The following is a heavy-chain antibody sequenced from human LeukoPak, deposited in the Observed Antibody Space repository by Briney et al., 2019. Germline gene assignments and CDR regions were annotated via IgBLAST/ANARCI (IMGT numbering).Heavy chain of an antibody. CDR2: IYYSGST. CDR1: GGSFSGYY. Sequence: KPSETLSLTCAVYGGSFSGYYWSWIRQPPGKGLEWIGYIYYSGSTNYNPSLRSRVTISVDTSKNQFSLKLSSVTAADTAVYYCARFGNYDFWSGYIDYWGQGTLVTVSS. CDR3: ARFGNYDFWSGYIDY. V-gene: IGHV4-59*01. J-gene: IGHJ4*02. D-gene: IGHD3-3*01.